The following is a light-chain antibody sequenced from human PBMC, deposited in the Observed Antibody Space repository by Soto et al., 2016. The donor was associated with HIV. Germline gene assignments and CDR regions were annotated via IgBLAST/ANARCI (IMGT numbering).Light chain of an antibody. CDR2: GKN. CDR3: NSRDSSGNHLV. J-gene: IGLJ2*01. V-gene: IGLV3-19*01. CDR1: SPRSYY. Sequence: SSELTQDPAVSVALGQTVRITCQGDSPRSYYANWYQQKPGQAPVLVIYGKNNRPSGIPDRFPGSSSGNTASLTITGAQAEDEADYYCNSRDSSGNHLVFGGGTKLTVL.